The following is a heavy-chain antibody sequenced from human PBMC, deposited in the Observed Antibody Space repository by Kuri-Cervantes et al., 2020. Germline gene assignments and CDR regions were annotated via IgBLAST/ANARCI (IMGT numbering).Heavy chain of an antibody. CDR3: ARCGRRDGYNFDY. Sequence: GSLRLSCTVSGGSISSYYWSWIRQPAGKGLEWIGRIYTSGSTNYHPSLKSRVTISVDTSKNQFSLKLSSVTAADTAVYYCARCGRRDGYNFDYWGQGTLVTVSS. CDR1: GGSISSYY. V-gene: IGHV4-4*07. J-gene: IGHJ4*02. D-gene: IGHD5-24*01. CDR2: IYTSGST.